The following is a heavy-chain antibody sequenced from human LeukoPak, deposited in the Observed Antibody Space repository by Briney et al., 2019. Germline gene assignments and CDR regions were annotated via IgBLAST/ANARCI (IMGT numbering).Heavy chain of an antibody. Sequence: GGSLRLSCAASGFNVSSSFLSWVRQAPGKGLEYVSVIYSGGTTYYADSVEGRFTISRDNSKNTVHLQMNSLRAEDTAVYYCARAQGRGFDYWGQGTLVTVSA. J-gene: IGHJ4*02. CDR2: IYSGGTT. CDR3: ARAQGRGFDY. CDR1: GFNVSSSF. V-gene: IGHV3-66*01.